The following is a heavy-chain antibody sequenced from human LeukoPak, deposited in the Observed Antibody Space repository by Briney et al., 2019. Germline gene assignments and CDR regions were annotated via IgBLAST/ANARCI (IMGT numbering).Heavy chain of an antibody. J-gene: IGHJ2*01. CDR2: IKQDGSEK. Sequence: GGSLRLSCAASGFTFSSYWMSWVRQAPGKGLEWVANIKQDGSEKYYVDSVKGRFTISRDNAKNSLYLQMNSLRAEDMALYYCAKGSGSGWPYCYFDLWGRGTLVTVSS. D-gene: IGHD6-19*01. CDR3: AKGSGSGWPYCYFDL. V-gene: IGHV3-7*03. CDR1: GFTFSSYW.